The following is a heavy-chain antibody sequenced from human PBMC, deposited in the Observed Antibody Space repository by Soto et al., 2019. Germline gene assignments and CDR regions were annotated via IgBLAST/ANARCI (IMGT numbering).Heavy chain of an antibody. J-gene: IGHJ3*02. CDR3: AKYNVLRYFDWLPDAFDI. D-gene: IGHD3-9*01. CDR2: ISGSGGST. Sequence: PGGSLRLSCAASGFTFSSYAMSWVRQAPGKGLEWVSAISGSGGSTYYADSVKGRFTISRDNSKNTLYLQMNSLRAEDTAVYYCAKYNVLRYFDWLPDAFDIWGQGTMVTVSS. V-gene: IGHV3-23*01. CDR1: GFTFSSYA.